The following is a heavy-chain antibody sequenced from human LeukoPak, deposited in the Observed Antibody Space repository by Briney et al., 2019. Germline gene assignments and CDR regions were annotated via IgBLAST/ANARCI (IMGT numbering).Heavy chain of an antibody. V-gene: IGHV3-7*05. D-gene: IGHD3-22*01. Sequence: GGSLRLSCAASGFIFSNYWMSWVRQAPGKGLEWVANIKQDASAKYYVDSVKGQFTISRDNAKKSLYLQMNSLRAEDTAVYYCARDGYDSTLGNYWGQGTLVTVSS. J-gene: IGHJ4*02. CDR3: ARDGYDSTLGNY. CDR2: IKQDASAK. CDR1: GFIFSNYW.